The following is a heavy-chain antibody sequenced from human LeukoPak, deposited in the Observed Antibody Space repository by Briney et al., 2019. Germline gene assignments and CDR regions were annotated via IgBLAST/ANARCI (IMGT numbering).Heavy chain of an antibody. J-gene: IGHJ4*02. D-gene: IGHD3-10*01. V-gene: IGHV3-64*01. CDR3: AREGITMVRGGDLDY. CDR1: GFTFSSYA. CDR2: ISSNGGST. Sequence: PGRSLRLSCAASGFTFSSYAMHWVRQAPGKGLEYVSAISSNGGSTYYANSVKGRFTISRDNSKNTLYLQMGSLRAEDMAVYYCAREGITMVRGGDLDYWGQGTLVTVSS.